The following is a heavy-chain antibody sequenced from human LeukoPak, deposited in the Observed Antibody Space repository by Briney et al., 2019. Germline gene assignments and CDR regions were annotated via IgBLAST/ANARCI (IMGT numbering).Heavy chain of an antibody. D-gene: IGHD4-23*01. CDR3: AGSPTVDAAFDI. V-gene: IGHV3-23*01. CDR2: ISGSGGST. Sequence: PGGSLRLSCAASGFTFSSYAMSWVRQAPGKGLEWVSSISGSGGSTYYVDSVRGRFTVSRDNSRNTLALQMNSLRAEDTAVYYCAGSPTVDAAFDIWGQGTMVTVSS. J-gene: IGHJ3*02. CDR1: GFTFSSYA.